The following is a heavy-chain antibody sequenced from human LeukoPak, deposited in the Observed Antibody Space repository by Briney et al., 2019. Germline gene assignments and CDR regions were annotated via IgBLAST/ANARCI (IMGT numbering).Heavy chain of an antibody. J-gene: IGHJ4*02. Sequence: GGSLRLSCVASGFTFRSYEMNWVRQAPGKGLEWVSYISSSGSTMYYADSVKGRFTISRDNAKNSLYLQMKSLRVDDTAVYYCARDWGLDNAFDYWGQGTLVTVSS. V-gene: IGHV3-48*03. D-gene: IGHD3-16*01. CDR2: ISSSGSTM. CDR3: ARDWGLDNAFDY. CDR1: GFTFRSYE.